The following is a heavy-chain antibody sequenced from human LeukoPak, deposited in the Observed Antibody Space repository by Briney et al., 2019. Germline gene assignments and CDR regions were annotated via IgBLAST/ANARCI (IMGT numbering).Heavy chain of an antibody. CDR2: IYSCGST. Sequence: GGSLRLSCAASGFTVSSNYMSWVRQAPGKGLEWVSVIYSCGSTYYADSVKGRFTISRDNSKNTLYLQMNSLRAEDTAVYYCAKDERPYCSSTSCYTGPDCWGQGTLVTVSS. D-gene: IGHD2-2*02. J-gene: IGHJ4*02. CDR1: GFTVSSNY. CDR3: AKDERPYCSSTSCYTGPDC. V-gene: IGHV3-66*01.